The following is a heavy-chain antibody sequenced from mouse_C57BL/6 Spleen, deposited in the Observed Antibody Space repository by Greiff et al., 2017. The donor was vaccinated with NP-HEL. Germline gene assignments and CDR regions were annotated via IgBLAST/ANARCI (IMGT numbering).Heavy chain of an antibody. CDR3: TRRDHGAMDY. V-gene: IGHV1-15*01. D-gene: IGHD3-3*01. CDR2: INPETGGT. J-gene: IGHJ4*01. Sequence: QVHVKQSGAELVRPGASVTLSCKASGYTFTDYEMHWVKQTPVHGLEWIGAINPETGGTAYNQKFKGKAILTADKSSSTAYMELRSLTSEDSAVYYWTRRDHGAMDYWGQGTSVTVSS. CDR1: GYTFTDYE.